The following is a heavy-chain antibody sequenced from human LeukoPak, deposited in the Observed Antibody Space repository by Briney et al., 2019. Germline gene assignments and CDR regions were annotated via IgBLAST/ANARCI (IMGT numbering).Heavy chain of an antibody. CDR3: ARDEYSSGYYNDY. J-gene: IGHJ4*02. CDR1: GFTFSSYS. V-gene: IGHV3-21*01. CDR2: ISSSSSYI. D-gene: IGHD3-22*01. Sequence: GGSLRLSCAASGFTFSSYSMNWVRQAPGKWLEWVSSISSSSSYIYYADSVKGRFTISRDNAKNSLYLQMNSLRAEDTAVYYCARDEYSSGYYNDYWGQGTQVTVSS.